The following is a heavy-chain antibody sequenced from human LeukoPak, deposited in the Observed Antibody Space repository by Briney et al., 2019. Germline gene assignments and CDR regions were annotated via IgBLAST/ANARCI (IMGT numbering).Heavy chain of an antibody. CDR1: GYSISSGYY. Sequence: SETLSLTCTLSGYSISSGYYWDWIRQPPGKGLEWIGRIYTSGSTNYNPSLKSRVTMSVDTSKNQFSLKLSSVTAADTAVYYCARGVHCSSTSCYAGDYYYYHYMDVWGKGTTVTISS. J-gene: IGHJ6*03. CDR2: IYTSGST. V-gene: IGHV4-38-2*02. CDR3: ARGVHCSSTSCYAGDYYYYHYMDV. D-gene: IGHD2-2*01.